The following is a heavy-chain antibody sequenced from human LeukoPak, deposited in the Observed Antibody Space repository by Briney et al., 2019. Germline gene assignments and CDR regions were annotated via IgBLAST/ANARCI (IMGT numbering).Heavy chain of an antibody. CDR1: GGSFSGYY. D-gene: IGHD3-10*01. J-gene: IGHJ4*02. CDR3: ARGALLWFGELLLPDY. Sequence: PSETLSLTCAVYGGSFSGYYWSWIRQPPGKGLEWIGEINHSGSTNYNPSLKSRVTISVDTSKNQFSLKLSSVTAADTAVYYCARGALLWFGELLLPDYWGQGTLVTASS. CDR2: INHSGST. V-gene: IGHV4-34*01.